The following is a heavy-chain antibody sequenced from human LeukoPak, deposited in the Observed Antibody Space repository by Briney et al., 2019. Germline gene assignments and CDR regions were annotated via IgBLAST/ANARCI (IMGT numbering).Heavy chain of an antibody. CDR2: FSDSGST. CDR3: AKRLLSSTNWYYFDY. V-gene: IGHV3-23*01. CDR1: GFTFSSYV. J-gene: IGHJ4*02. Sequence: GGSLRLSCAASGFTFSSYVMSWVRQAPGKGLEWVSSFSDSGSTYYADSVKGRFTISRDNSKNTLYLQMNSLRADDTAVYFCAKRLLSSTNWYYFDYWGQGTLVTVSS. D-gene: IGHD2-2*01.